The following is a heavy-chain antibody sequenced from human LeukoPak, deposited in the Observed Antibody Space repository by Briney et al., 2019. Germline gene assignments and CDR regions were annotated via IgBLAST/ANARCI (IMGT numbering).Heavy chain of an antibody. CDR1: GGSFSGYY. V-gene: IGHV4-34*01. D-gene: IGHD3-22*01. CDR2: INHSGST. J-gene: IGHJ5*02. CDR3: AREVDSSGYNWFDP. Sequence: PSETLSLTCAVYGGSFSGYYWSWIRQPPGKGLEWLGEINHSGSTNYNPSLKSRVTISVDTSKNQFSLKLSSVTAADTAVYYCAREVDSSGYNWFDPWGQGTLVTVSS.